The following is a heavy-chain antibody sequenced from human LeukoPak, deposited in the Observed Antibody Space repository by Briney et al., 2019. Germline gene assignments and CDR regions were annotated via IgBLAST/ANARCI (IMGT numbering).Heavy chain of an antibody. V-gene: IGHV4-38-2*02. D-gene: IGHD4-17*01. CDR3: ATVTTRGAFDI. Sequence: SETLSLTCTVSGYSISSGYYWGWIRQPPGKGLEWIGSIYHSGSTYYNPSLKSRVTISVDTSKNQFSLKLSSVTAADTAVYYCATVTTRGAFDIWGQGTMVTVSS. CDR2: IYHSGST. J-gene: IGHJ3*02. CDR1: GYSISSGYY.